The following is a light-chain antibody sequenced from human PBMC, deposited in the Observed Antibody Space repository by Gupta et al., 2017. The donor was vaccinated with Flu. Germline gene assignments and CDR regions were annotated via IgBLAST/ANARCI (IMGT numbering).Light chain of an antibody. J-gene: IGKJ2*03. Sequence: DIQMTQSPSSLSASVGDRVTITCRASQSISSYLNWYQQKPGKAPKLPIYAASSLQSGVPSRFSGSGSGTDFTLTISSLQPENFATYYCQQRYSTPLSFGQGTKLEIK. CDR2: AAS. CDR3: QQRYSTPLS. CDR1: QSISSY. V-gene: IGKV1-39*01.